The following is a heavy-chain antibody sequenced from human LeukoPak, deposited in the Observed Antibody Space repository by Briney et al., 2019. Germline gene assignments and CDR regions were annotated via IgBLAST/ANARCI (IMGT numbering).Heavy chain of an antibody. V-gene: IGHV4-39*01. D-gene: IGHD5-12*01. CDR2: ISYSGST. J-gene: IGHJ4*02. CDR1: GVSISSSSYY. Sequence: SETLSLTCIVSGVSISSSSYYWGWIRQPPGQGLEWIGIISYSGSTYYNPSLKSRVTISVDMSKNQFSLKLSSVTAADTAVYYCARHSYEGSDYWGQGTLVTVSS. CDR3: ARHSYEGSDY.